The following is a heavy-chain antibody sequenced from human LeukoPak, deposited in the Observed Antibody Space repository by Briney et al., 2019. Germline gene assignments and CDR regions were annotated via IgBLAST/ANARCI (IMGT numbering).Heavy chain of an antibody. CDR3: AKGDSTVTTPIDC. V-gene: IGHV3-11*01. Sequence: PGGSLRLSCAASGFTFSDYYMSWIRQAPGKGLEWVSYISSSGSTIYYADSVKGRFTISRDNAKNSLYLQMNSLRAEDTAVYYCAKGDSTVTTPIDCWGQGTLVTVSS. J-gene: IGHJ4*02. CDR1: GFTFSDYY. CDR2: ISSSGSTI. D-gene: IGHD4-17*01.